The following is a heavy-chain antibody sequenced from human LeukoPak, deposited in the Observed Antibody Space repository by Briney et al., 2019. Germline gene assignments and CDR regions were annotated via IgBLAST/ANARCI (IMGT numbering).Heavy chain of an antibody. CDR2: INPNSGGT. J-gene: IGHJ4*02. CDR1: GYTFTGYY. V-gene: IGHV1-2*02. D-gene: IGHD6-13*01. CDR3: AKPWGSSSWYYFDY. Sequence: ASVKVSCKASGYTFTGYYMHWVRQAPGQGLEWMGWINPNSGGTNYAQKFQGRVTMTRDTSISTAYMELSRLRSDDTAVYYCAKPWGSSSWYYFDYWGQGTLVTVSS.